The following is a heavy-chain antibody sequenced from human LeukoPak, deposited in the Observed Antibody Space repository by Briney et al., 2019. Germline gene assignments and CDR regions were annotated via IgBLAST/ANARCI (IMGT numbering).Heavy chain of an antibody. J-gene: IGHJ4*02. CDR2: VYTTGST. CDR3: ARSRGRLAQLDY. D-gene: IGHD1-1*01. V-gene: IGHV4-61*02. Sequence: SSETLSLTCSVSGGSLSSDNYYWNWLRQPAGKGLEWIGRVYTTGSTNYNPSLKSRVTISVDTSKNQFSLKVSPVTAADTAVYYCARSRGRLAQLDYWGQGTLVTVSS. CDR1: GGSLSSDNYY.